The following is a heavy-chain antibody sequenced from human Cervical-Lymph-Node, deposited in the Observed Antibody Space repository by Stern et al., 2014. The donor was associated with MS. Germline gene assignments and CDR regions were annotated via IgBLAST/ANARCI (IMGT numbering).Heavy chain of an antibody. CDR2: IYWDDDK. D-gene: IGHD2/OR15-2a*01. Sequence: QVTLKESVPTLVRPTQTLSLTCTFSGFSLTLTGEAVAWIRQPPGKALEWLALIYWDDDKVYSPSLKNRIALTKDTSKHQVVFTLTNMDPMDTATYYCARRGSPNHGVYFFDSWGQGILVTVSS. CDR1: GFSLTLTGEA. J-gene: IGHJ4*02. V-gene: IGHV2-5*02. CDR3: ARRGSPNHGVYFFDS.